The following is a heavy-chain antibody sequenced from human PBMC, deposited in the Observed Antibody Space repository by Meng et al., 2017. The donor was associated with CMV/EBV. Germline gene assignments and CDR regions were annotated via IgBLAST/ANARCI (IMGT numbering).Heavy chain of an antibody. CDR2: IYSGGST. D-gene: IGHD5-18*01. Sequence: GGSLRLSCAASGFTVSSNYMSWVRQAPGKGLEWVSVIYSGGSTYYADSVKGRFTISRDNSKNTLYLQMNSLGAEDTAVYYCAREVGYSYGDNWFDPWGQGTLVTVSS. CDR3: AREVGYSYGDNWFDP. V-gene: IGHV3-53*01. CDR1: GFTVSSNY. J-gene: IGHJ5*02.